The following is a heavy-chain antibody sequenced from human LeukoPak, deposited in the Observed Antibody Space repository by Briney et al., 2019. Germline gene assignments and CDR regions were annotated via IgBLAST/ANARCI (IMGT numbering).Heavy chain of an antibody. V-gene: IGHV4-31*03. CDR1: GGSISSGGYY. CDR3: ARGNQLLHLDY. CDR2: IYYSGST. D-gene: IGHD2-2*02. J-gene: IGHJ4*02. Sequence: SETLSLTCTVSGGSISSGGYYWSWIRQHPGKGLEWIGYIYYSGSTYYNPSLKSRVTISVDTSKNQFSLELSSVTAADTAVYYCARGNQLLHLDYWGQGTLVTVSS.